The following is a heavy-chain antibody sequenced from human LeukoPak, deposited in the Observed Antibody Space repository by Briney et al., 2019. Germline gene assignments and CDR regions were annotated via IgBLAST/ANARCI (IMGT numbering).Heavy chain of an antibody. CDR2: ISSTSSYI. V-gene: IGHV3-21*01. Sequence: GGSLRLSCAASGFTFTSYTMNWVRQAPGQGLEWVSSISSTSSYIYYTDSVKGRFTISRDNAKNSLYLQMNSLRAEDTAVYYCARVAGYCSSTSNCYSDYWGQGTLVTVSS. CDR1: GFTFTSYT. D-gene: IGHD2-2*01. CDR3: ARVAGYCSSTSNCYSDY. J-gene: IGHJ4*02.